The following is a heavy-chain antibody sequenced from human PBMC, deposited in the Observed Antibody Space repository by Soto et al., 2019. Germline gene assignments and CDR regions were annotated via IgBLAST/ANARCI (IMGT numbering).Heavy chain of an antibody. CDR2: INDNGGST. Sequence: GGSLRLSCAASGFSFSSYAMNWVRQAPGKGLEWVSSINDNGGSTDYADSMKGRFTISRDNFKNTLYLQMGSLRVEDTAAYYCAKSIASRPWYFDYWGQGTVVTVSS. D-gene: IGHD6-6*01. CDR3: AKSIASRPWYFDY. J-gene: IGHJ4*02. CDR1: GFSFSSYA. V-gene: IGHV3-23*01.